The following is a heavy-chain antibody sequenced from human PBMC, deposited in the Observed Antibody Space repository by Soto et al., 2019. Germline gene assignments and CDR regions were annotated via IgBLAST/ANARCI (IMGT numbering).Heavy chain of an antibody. CDR1: GGSISSYY. CDR2: IYYSGST. Sequence: PSETLSLTCTVSGGSISSYYWSWIRQPPGKGLEWIGYIYYSGSTNYNPSLKSRVTISVDTSKNQFSLKLSSVTAADTAVYYCARGQLHHYYYGMDVWGQGTTVTVSS. V-gene: IGHV4-59*01. D-gene: IGHD1-7*01. J-gene: IGHJ6*02. CDR3: ARGQLHHYYYGMDV.